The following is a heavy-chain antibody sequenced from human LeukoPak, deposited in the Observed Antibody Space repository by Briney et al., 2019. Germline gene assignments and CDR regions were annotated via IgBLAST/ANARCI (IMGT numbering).Heavy chain of an antibody. CDR3: TKKAYYYDSSGSPVYYFDF. Sequence: GGSLRLSCSASGFTFSGYAMHWVRQAPGKGLEWVANINQDGSEKYYVDSVKGRFTISRDNAKNSLFLQMNSLRAEDTAVYYCTKKAYYYDSSGSPVYYFDFWGQGILVTVSS. CDR2: INQDGSEK. CDR1: GFTFSGYA. J-gene: IGHJ4*02. V-gene: IGHV3-7*01. D-gene: IGHD3-22*01.